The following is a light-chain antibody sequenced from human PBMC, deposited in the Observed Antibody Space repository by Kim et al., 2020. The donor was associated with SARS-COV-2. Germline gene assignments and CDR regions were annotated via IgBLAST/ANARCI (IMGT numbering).Light chain of an antibody. CDR3: SSYTSSSTLV. CDR1: SSDVGGYNY. CDR2: DVS. V-gene: IGLV2-14*03. Sequence: GQSITISCTGTSSDVGGYNYVSWYQQLPGKAPKLMIYDVSNRPSGVCNRFSGSKSGNTASLTISGLQAEDEADYYCSSYTSSSTLVFGGGTKLTVL. J-gene: IGLJ2*01.